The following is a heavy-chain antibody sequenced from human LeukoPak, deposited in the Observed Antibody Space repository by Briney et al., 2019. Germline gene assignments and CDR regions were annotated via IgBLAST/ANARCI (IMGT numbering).Heavy chain of an antibody. J-gene: IGHJ6*02. CDR2: ISRTGKTE. D-gene: IGHD4-17*01. V-gene: IGHV3-48*03. CDR1: GFTVSSFE. CDR3: AKYGDYRYYYGMDV. Sequence: GRCLRLSCAASGFTVSSFEMNWVRQAPGRGLEWVSYISRTGKTENYADSVKGRFTISRDNAKNSLYLQMNSLRAEDAAGYYCAKYGDYRYYYGMDVWGQGTTVTVSS.